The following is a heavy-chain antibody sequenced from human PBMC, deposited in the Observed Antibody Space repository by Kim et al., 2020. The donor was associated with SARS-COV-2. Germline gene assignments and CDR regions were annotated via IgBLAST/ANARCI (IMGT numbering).Heavy chain of an antibody. CDR1: GFTFKSHG. D-gene: IGHD3-10*01. V-gene: IGHV3-13*01. J-gene: IGHJ6*02. CDR3: VRDGSGSLPYSMDV. Sequence: GGSLRLSCAASGFTFKSHGMHWVRQVIGKGLEWISIIETGGETYYADSVKGRFTISREKAKNSLYLQMSSLRVGDTAVYYCVRDGSGSLPYSMDVWGQGTAFTVSS. CDR2: IETGGET.